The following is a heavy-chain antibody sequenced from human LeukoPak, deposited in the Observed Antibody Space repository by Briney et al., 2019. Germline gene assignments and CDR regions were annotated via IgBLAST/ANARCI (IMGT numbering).Heavy chain of an antibody. CDR1: GFRFSNHS. CDR2: ISSSSSLI. J-gene: IGHJ6*02. CDR3: ARSPADSRGDYYGRDV. D-gene: IGHD3-22*01. V-gene: IGHV3-21*01. Sequence: GVPLRLPCTASGFRFSNHSVNWLPQAPEKGLEWVSSISSSSSLIYYEYSVKGLFTPSRNNANNSLYQQMNSRRADDTAEYFCARSPADSRGDYYGRDVWGPETTVAVSS.